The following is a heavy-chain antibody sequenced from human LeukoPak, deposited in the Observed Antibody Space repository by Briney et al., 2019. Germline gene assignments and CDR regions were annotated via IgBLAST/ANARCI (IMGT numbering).Heavy chain of an antibody. CDR1: GFTFSSYS. D-gene: IGHD4-17*01. J-gene: IGHJ4*02. CDR2: ISSSSSYI. CDR3: ARDPTTVTTPIYLDY. V-gene: IGHV3-21*01. Sequence: KAGGSLRLSCAASGFTFSSYSMNWVRQAPGKGLEWVSSISSSSSYIYYADSVKGRFTISRDNAKNLLYLQMNSLRAEDTAVYYCARDPTTVTTPIYLDYWGQGTLVTVSS.